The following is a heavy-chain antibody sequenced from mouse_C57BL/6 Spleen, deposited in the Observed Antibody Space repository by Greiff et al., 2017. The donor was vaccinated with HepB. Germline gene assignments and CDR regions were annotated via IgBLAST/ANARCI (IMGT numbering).Heavy chain of an antibody. V-gene: IGHV5-17*01. Sequence: EVNVVESGGGLVKPGGSLKLSCAASGFTFSDYGMHWVRQAPEKGLEWVAYISSGSSTIYYADTVKGRFTISRDNAKNTLFLQMTSLRSEDTAMYYCARAYYYGSSYAWFAYWGQGTLVTVSA. CDR3: ARAYYYGSSYAWFAY. CDR2: ISSGSSTI. CDR1: GFTFSDYG. J-gene: IGHJ3*01. D-gene: IGHD1-1*01.